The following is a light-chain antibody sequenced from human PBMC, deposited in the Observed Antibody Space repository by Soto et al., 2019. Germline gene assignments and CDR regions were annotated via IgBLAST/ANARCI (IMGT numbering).Light chain of an antibody. CDR2: EGT. CDR3: CSYAGSSWV. Sequence: QSALTQPASVSGSPGQSITISCTGTSSDVGSYNLVSWYQQHPDKAPKLMIYEGTKRPSGLSNRFSGSMSGNTASLTISGLQAEDEADYYCCSYAGSSWVFGGGTKLTVL. CDR1: SSDVGSYNL. J-gene: IGLJ3*02. V-gene: IGLV2-23*01.